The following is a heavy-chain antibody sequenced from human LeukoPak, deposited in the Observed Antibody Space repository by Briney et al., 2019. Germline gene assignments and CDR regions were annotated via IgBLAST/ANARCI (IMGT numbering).Heavy chain of an antibody. CDR3: AREGLGELTLDC. D-gene: IGHD3-16*01. CDR2: VSTDNGDT. J-gene: IGHJ4*02. CDR1: GYTFTTYG. Sequence: ASVKVSCKSSGYTFTTYGITWVRQAPGQGLDWMGWVSTDNGDTNYAQKLQGRVTMTTDTSTSTAYMELRSLRSDDTAVYYCAREGLGELTLDCWGQGTLVTVSS. V-gene: IGHV1-18*01.